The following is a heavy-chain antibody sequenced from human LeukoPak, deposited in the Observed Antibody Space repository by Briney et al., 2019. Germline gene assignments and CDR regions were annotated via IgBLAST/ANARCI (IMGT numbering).Heavy chain of an antibody. CDR3: AKRDYYDSSGYYYDRGPMIY. CDR2: ISYDGSNK. D-gene: IGHD3-22*01. J-gene: IGHJ4*02. V-gene: IGHV3-30*18. CDR1: GFTFSSYG. Sequence: GGSLRLSCAASGFTFSSYGMHWVRQAPGKGLEWVAVISYDGSNKYYADSVKGRFTISRDNSKNTLYLQMNSLRAEDTAVYYCAKRDYYDSSGYYYDRGPMIYWGQGTLVTVSS.